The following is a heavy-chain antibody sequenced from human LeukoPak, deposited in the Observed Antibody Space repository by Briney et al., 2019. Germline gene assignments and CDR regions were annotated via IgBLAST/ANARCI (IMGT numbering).Heavy chain of an antibody. CDR2: IYYHGST. CDR1: VGSISSYY. CDR3: ATSKGAYDSSGYYSYYFDY. J-gene: IGHJ4*02. V-gene: IGHV4-59*01. D-gene: IGHD3-22*01. Sequence: SETLSLTCTVSVGSISSYYWSWIRQPPGKAREGIGDIYYHGSTNYNPSLKRRATISVSTTKNQISLKLSSVNAADTAVYYCATSKGAYDSSGYYSYYFDYWGQGTLVTVSS.